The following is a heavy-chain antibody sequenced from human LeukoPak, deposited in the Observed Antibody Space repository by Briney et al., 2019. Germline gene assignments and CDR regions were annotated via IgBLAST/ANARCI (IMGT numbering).Heavy chain of an antibody. J-gene: IGHJ4*02. CDR2: IYYSGST. CDR1: GGSISSSSNY. CDR3: ARMVPEYSSSWDGLFDY. D-gene: IGHD6-13*01. V-gene: IGHV4-39*01. Sequence: SETLSLTCTVSGGSISSSSNYWGWIRQPPGKGLEWIGSIYYSGSTYYNPSLKSRVTISVDTSKNQFSLKLSFVTAADTAVYYCARMVPEYSSSWDGLFDYWGQGTLVTVSS.